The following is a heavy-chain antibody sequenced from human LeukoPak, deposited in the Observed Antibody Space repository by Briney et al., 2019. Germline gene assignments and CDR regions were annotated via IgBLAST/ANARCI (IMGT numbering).Heavy chain of an antibody. CDR3: ASNHLRQLLWFGELFSAFDI. CDR2: INPNSGGT. J-gene: IGHJ3*02. D-gene: IGHD3-10*01. CDR1: GYTFTGYY. V-gene: IGHV1-2*02. Sequence: GASVKVSCKASGYTFTGYYMHWVRQAPGQGLEWMGWINPNSGGTNYAQKFQGRVTMTRDTSISTAYMELSRLRSDDTAVYYCASNHLRQLLWFGELFSAFDIWGQGTMVTVSS.